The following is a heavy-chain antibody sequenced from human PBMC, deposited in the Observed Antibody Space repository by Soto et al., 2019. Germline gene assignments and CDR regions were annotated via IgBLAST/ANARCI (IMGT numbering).Heavy chain of an antibody. J-gene: IGHJ4*02. CDR2: ISGSGGST. V-gene: IGHV3-23*01. CDR3: AKARAQYYDFWRGYPVDY. Sequence: GGSLRLSCAASGFTFSSYAMSWVRQAPGKGLEWVSAISGSGGSTYYADSVKGRFTISRDNSKNTLYLQMNSLRAEDTAVYYCAKARAQYYDFWRGYPVDYWGQGTLVTVSS. CDR1: GFTFSSYA. D-gene: IGHD3-3*01.